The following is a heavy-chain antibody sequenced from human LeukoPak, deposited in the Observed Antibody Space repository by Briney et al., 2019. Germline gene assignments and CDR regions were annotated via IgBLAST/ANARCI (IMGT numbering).Heavy chain of an antibody. CDR3: ALLCGGDCYSAWDDAFDI. D-gene: IGHD2-21*02. Sequence: PGGSLRLSCAASGFNFRSYGMHWVRQAPGKGLEWVSGISWNSGSIGYADSVKGRFTISRDNAKNSLYLQMNSLRAEDTALYYCALLCGGDCYSAWDDAFDIWGQGTMVTVSS. V-gene: IGHV3-9*01. CDR2: ISWNSGSI. CDR1: GFNFRSYG. J-gene: IGHJ3*02.